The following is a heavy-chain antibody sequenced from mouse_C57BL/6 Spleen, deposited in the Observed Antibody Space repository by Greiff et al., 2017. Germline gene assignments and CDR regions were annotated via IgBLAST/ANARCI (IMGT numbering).Heavy chain of an antibody. CDR2: IYPGDGDT. CDR3: ARGGYGAWFAY. D-gene: IGHD2-14*01. Sequence: VQLQQSGPELVKPGASVKISCKASGYALSSSWMNWVKQRPGKGLEWIGRIYPGDGDTNYNGKFKGKATLTADKSSSTAYMQLSSLTSEDSAVYFCARGGYGAWFAYWGQGTLVTVSA. V-gene: IGHV1-82*01. CDR1: GYALSSSW. J-gene: IGHJ3*01.